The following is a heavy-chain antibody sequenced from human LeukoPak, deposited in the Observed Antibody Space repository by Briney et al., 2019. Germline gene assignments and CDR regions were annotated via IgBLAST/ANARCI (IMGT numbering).Heavy chain of an antibody. CDR1: GFASSSYW. Sequence: GGSLRLSCAASGFASSSYWMSWVRQAPGKGLEWVASIKQDGSERYYLDSVKGRFTISRDNAKSSLYLQMNSLRAEDTAVYYCAKIAAPLGYFDFWGQGTLVTVSS. CDR3: AKIAAPLGYFDF. V-gene: IGHV3-7*02. CDR2: IKQDGSER. J-gene: IGHJ4*02. D-gene: IGHD6-6*01.